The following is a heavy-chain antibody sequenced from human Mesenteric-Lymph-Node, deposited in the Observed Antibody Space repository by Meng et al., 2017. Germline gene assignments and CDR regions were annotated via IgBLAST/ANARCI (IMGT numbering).Heavy chain of an antibody. V-gene: IGHV1-8*03. CDR2: MNPNSGNT. CDR3: ARVSTNYYYYGMDV. Sequence: ASVKVSCKASGYTFTSYDINWVRQATGQGLEWMGWMNPNSGNTGYAQKFQGRVTITRNTSISTAYMELSSLRSEDTAVYYCARVSTNYYYYGMDVWGQGTTVTVSS. CDR1: GYTFTSYD. J-gene: IGHJ6*02.